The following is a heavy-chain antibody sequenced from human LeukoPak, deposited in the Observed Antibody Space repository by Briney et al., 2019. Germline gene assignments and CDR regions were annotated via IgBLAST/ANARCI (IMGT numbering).Heavy chain of an antibody. CDR2: INWNGGST. CDR1: GFTFDDYG. J-gene: IGHJ4*02. CDR3: ARGPGGLAGWIQLWPSSYYFDY. V-gene: IGHV3-20*04. D-gene: IGHD5-18*01. Sequence: GGSLRLSCAASGFTFDDYGMSWVRHAPGKGLEWVSGINWNGGSTVYADSVKGRFTISRDNAKNSLYLQMNSLRAEDTALYYCARGPGGLAGWIQLWPSSYYFDYWGQGTLVTVSS.